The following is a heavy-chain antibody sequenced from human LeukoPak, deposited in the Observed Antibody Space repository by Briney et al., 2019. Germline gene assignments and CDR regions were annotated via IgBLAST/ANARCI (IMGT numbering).Heavy chain of an antibody. CDR2: IIPILGIA. CDR1: GGAFSSYA. CDR3: ARGYRSRSWYYFDY. D-gene: IGHD6-13*01. V-gene: IGHV1-69*04. Sequence: SVKVSCKASGGAFSSYAISWVRQAPGQGLEWMGRIIPILGIANYAQKFQGRVTITADKSTSTAYMELSSLRAEDTAVYYCARGYRSRSWYYFDYWGQATLVTVSS. J-gene: IGHJ4*02.